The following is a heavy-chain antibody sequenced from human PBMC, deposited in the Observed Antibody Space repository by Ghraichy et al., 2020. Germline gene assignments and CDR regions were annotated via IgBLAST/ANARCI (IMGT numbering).Heavy chain of an antibody. J-gene: IGHJ6*02. Sequence: GGSLRLSCAASGFTFSDYYMSWIRQAPGKGLEWVSYISSSSSYTNYADSVKGRFTISRDNAKNSLYLQMNSLRAEDTAVYYCARDRLKQSDYYYYGMDVWGQGTTVTVSS. CDR1: GFTFSDYY. V-gene: IGHV3-11*06. CDR2: ISSSSSYT. D-gene: IGHD5-12*01. CDR3: ARDRLKQSDYYYYGMDV.